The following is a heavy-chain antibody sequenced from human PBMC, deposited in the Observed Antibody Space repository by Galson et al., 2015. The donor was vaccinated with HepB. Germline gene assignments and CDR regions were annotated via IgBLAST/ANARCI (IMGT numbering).Heavy chain of an antibody. CDR2: VYPGGSGI. CDR1: GYSFSSYY. Sequence: QSGAEVKKPGESLKISCQASGYSFSSYYIGWVRQMPGKGLEWMGIVYPGGSGIRYSPSFQGQVTISVDNSISTAYLQWSSLKASDIAVYYCARPGRNDEYWGQGTLVTVSS. V-gene: IGHV5-51*01. D-gene: IGHD1-1*01. CDR3: ARPGRNDEY. J-gene: IGHJ4*02.